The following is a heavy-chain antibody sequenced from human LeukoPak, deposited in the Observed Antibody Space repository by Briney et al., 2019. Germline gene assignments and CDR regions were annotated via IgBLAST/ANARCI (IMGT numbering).Heavy chain of an antibody. CDR1: GGSFSGYY. Sequence: SETLSLTCAVYGGSFSGYYWSWIRQPPGKGLEWIGEINHSGSTNYNPSLKSRVTISVDTSKNQFSLKLSSVTAADTAVYYCAGDIVVVPAAMWGYYYYGMDVWGQGTTVTVSS. V-gene: IGHV4-34*01. CDR3: AGDIVVVPAAMWGYYYYGMDV. D-gene: IGHD2-2*01. J-gene: IGHJ6*02. CDR2: INHSGST.